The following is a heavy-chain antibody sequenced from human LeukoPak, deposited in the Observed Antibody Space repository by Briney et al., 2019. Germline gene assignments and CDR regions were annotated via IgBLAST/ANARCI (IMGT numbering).Heavy chain of an antibody. J-gene: IGHJ5*02. CDR1: GYTFTSYY. Sequence: ASVKVSCKASGYTFTSYYMHWVRQAPGQGLEWMGIINPSGGSTSYAQKFQGRVTMTGDTSTSTVYMELSSLRSEDTAVYYCARACGSDIVVVPAALDPWGQGTLVTVSS. CDR2: INPSGGST. V-gene: IGHV1-46*01. CDR3: ARACGSDIVVVPAALDP. D-gene: IGHD2-2*01.